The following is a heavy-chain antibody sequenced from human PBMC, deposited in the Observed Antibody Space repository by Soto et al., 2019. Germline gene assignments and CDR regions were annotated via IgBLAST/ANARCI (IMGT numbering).Heavy chain of an antibody. CDR1: GFTFSSYG. CDR3: ARRIVFGYYGMDV. J-gene: IGHJ6*02. D-gene: IGHD2-15*01. CDR2: IWYDGSNK. V-gene: IGHV3-33*01. Sequence: GGSLRLSCAASGFTFSSYGMHWVRQAPGKGLEWVAVIWYDGSNKYYADSVKGRFTISRDNSKNTLYLQMNSLRAEDTAVYYCARRIVFGYYGMDVWGQGTTVTVSS.